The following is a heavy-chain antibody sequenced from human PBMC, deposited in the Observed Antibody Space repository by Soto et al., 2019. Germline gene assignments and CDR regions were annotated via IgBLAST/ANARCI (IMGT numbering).Heavy chain of an antibody. CDR3: ARSNLYSSSWYYYYYGMDV. CDR1: GYSFTTYW. J-gene: IGHJ6*02. Sequence: GESLKISCKSSGYSFTTYWIGWVRQMPGKGLEWMGMIYPGDSNTRYSPSLQGQVTLSVDKSINTAYLQWSSLKASDTAMYYCARSNLYSSSWYYYYYGMDVWGQGTTVTVS. V-gene: IGHV5-51*01. D-gene: IGHD6-13*01. CDR2: IYPGDSNT.